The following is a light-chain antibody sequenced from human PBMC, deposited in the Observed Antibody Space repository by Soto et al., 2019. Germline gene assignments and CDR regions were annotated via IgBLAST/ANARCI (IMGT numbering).Light chain of an antibody. V-gene: IGKV3-20*01. CDR2: GAS. Sequence: EIVLTQSPGTLSRSPGEGATLSCGASQIVRSTYLAWFQQKPCQAPRLLIYGASNRATGIPDRLSGSASGTDFTLTISRMEPEDFAVYYCQQYGSPGTFGQGTKVDIK. CDR3: QQYGSPGT. CDR1: QIVRSTY. J-gene: IGKJ1*01.